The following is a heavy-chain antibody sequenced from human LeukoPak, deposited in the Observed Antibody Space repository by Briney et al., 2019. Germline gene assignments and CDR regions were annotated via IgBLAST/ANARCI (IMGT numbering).Heavy chain of an antibody. CDR1: GFTFSSYG. V-gene: IGHV3-30*18. J-gene: IGHJ4*02. D-gene: IGHD2-15*01. CDR2: ISYDGSNK. CDR3: AKDRGWYYFDY. Sequence: PGRSLRLSCAASGFTFSSYGMHWVRQAPGKGLEGVAVISYDGSNKYYADSVKGRFTISRDNSKNTLYLQMNSLRAEDTAVYYCAKDRGWYYFDYWGQGTLVTVSS.